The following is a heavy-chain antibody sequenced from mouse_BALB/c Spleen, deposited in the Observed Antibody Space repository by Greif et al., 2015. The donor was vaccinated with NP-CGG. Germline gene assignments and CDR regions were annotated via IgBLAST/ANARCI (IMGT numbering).Heavy chain of an antibody. V-gene: IGHV5-2*01. CDR1: EYEFPSHD. Sequence: EVKVVESGGGLVQPGESLKLSCESNEYEFPSHDMSWVRKTPEKRLELVAAINSDGGSTYYPDTMERRFIISRDNTKKTLYLQMSSLRSEDTALYYCARRGIYDGYYDWYFDVWGAGTTVTVSS. CDR3: ARRGIYDGYYDWYFDV. D-gene: IGHD2-3*01. CDR2: INSDGGST. J-gene: IGHJ1*01.